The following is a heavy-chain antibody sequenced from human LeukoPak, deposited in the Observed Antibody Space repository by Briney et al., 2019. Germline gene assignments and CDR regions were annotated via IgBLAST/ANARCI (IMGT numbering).Heavy chain of an antibody. CDR2: IYYTGKI. D-gene: IGHD6-19*01. V-gene: IGHV4-59*08. CDR3: VRRDTGWNYFDY. J-gene: IGHJ4*02. CDR1: GGSINSHY. Sequence: SETLSLTCAVSGGSINSHYWGWIRQPPGKGLQWIGDIYYTGKINYNPSLKSRVTIPLDTSKDHLSLNLTSVLAADTAIYYCVRRDTGWNYFDYWGQGILVTVSS.